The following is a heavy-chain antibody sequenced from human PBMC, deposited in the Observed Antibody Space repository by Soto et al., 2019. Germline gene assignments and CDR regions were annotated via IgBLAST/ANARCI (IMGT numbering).Heavy chain of an antibody. CDR3: ARNSWNAPPAFDF. V-gene: IGHV6-1*01. CDR2: TYYRSKWNN. J-gene: IGHJ4*02. D-gene: IGHD1-1*01. CDR1: GNNVSTKSAG. Sequence: SQTLSLTCVISGNNVSTKSAGWNWLRQSPSGGLEWLGRTYYRSKWNNDYAASVKGRLNVNPDTSKNQFSLHLNSVTPEDTGVYYCARNSWNAPPAFDFWGQGIQVNVSS.